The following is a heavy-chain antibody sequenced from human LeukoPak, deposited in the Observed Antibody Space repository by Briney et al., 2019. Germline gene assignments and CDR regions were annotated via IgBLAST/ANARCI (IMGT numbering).Heavy chain of an antibody. V-gene: IGHV1-24*01. CDR3: ATAPSGDYVWGSYSP. CDR1: GYTLTELS. CDR2: FDPEDGET. J-gene: IGHJ5*02. Sequence: GASVKVSCKVSGYTLTELSMHWVRQAPGKGLEWMGGFDPEDGETIYAQKFQGRVTMTEDTSTDTAYMELSSLRSEDTAVYYCATAPSGDYVWGSYSPWGQGTLVTVSS. D-gene: IGHD3-16*01.